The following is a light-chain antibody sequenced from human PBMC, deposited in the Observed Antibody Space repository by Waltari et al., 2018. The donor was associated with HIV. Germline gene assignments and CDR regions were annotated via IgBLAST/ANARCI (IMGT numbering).Light chain of an antibody. CDR1: SSNIGSKF. V-gene: IGLV1-47*01. CDR3: AAWDDSLSGHWV. Sequence: QSVLTQPPSASGTPGQRVTISCSASSSNIGSKFVYWYQQLPETAPKLLIYRNNQRPSGVPDRFSGSKSGTSASLAISGLRSEDEADYYCAAWDDSLSGHWVFGGGTKVTVL. J-gene: IGLJ3*02. CDR2: RNN.